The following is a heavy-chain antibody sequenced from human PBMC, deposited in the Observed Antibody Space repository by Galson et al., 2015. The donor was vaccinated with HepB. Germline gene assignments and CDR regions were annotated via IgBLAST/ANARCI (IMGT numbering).Heavy chain of an antibody. V-gene: IGHV3-48*02. J-gene: IGHJ4*02. D-gene: IGHD3-16*01. Sequence: SLRLSCAASGFILNNFGMNWVRQAPGKGLEWISYMYSRSDNVEYADSVRGRFTVSRDTARSSLYLQMNSLRDDDTAVYYCARDRFGGPADWGQGTLVTVSS. CDR2: MYSRSDNV. CDR3: ARDRFGGPAD. CDR1: GFILNNFG.